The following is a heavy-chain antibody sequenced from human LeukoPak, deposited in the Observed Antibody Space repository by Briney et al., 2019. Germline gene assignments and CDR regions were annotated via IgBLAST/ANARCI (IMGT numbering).Heavy chain of an antibody. D-gene: IGHD5-24*01. J-gene: IGHJ4*02. CDR3: ARVPEAGYNPDY. CDR1: GYTLTNHY. V-gene: IGHV1-46*01. CDR2: IHPSGDRT. Sequence: ASVKVSCKASGYTLTNHYMYWVRQAPGQGLEWMGIIHPSGDRTSYAQKFQGRVTMTSDTSTSTVYMELSSLRSEDTAVYYCARVPEAGYNPDYGGQGTLVTVSA.